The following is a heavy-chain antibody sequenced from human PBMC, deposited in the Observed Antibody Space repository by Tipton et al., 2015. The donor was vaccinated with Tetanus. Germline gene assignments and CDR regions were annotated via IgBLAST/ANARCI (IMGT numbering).Heavy chain of an antibody. CDR1: GDSVSSNSAA. Sequence: LVKPTQTLSLTCAISGDSVSSNSAAWNWIRQSPSRGLEWLGRTYYRSKWNNDYAVFVKGRITINPDTAKNQFSLQLNSVTPEDTAVYYCVGSRGAGNYGCFDYWGQGTLVTVSS. J-gene: IGHJ4*02. D-gene: IGHD1-7*01. V-gene: IGHV6-1*01. CDR3: VGSRGAGNYGCFDY. CDR2: TYYRSKWNN.